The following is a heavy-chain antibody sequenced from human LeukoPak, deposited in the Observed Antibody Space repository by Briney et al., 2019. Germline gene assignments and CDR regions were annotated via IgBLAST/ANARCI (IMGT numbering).Heavy chain of an antibody. J-gene: IGHJ3*02. D-gene: IGHD5-18*01. Sequence: ASVKVSCKASGYTFTGYYMHWVRQAPGQGLEWMGWINPNSGGTNYAQKFQGRVTMTRDTSISTAYMELSRLRSDDTAVYYCASPSDGAMVSFAVRYDAFDIWGQGTMVTVSS. CDR1: GYTFTGYY. V-gene: IGHV1-2*02. CDR3: ASPSDGAMVSFAVRYDAFDI. CDR2: INPNSGGT.